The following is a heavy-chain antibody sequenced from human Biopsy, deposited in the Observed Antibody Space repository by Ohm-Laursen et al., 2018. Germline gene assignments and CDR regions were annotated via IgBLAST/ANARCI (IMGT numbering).Heavy chain of an antibody. J-gene: IGHJ2*01. Sequence: SETLSLTCTVSGGSISSHYWSWIRQPPGKGLEWIGYVYYTGSTDYNPSLQSRVTISVDTSKNHFSLRLRSVTPADTAIYYCARDRGYYSDRTVPGYFDLWGRGTLVTVSS. CDR2: VYYTGST. CDR1: GGSISSHY. V-gene: IGHV4-59*11. D-gene: IGHD3-22*01. CDR3: ARDRGYYSDRTVPGYFDL.